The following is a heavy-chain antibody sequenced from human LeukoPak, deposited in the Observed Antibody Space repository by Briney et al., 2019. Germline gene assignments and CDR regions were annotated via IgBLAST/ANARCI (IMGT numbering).Heavy chain of an antibody. Sequence: GGSLRLSCAASGFTFSNYGMHWVRQAPGKGLEWVTFIGYDGTNIYYADSVKGRFTISRDNSRNALYLQMNSLRAEDTAVYYCAKDEARITGTIDYWGQGTLVTVSS. CDR2: IGYDGTNI. CDR1: GFTFSNYG. J-gene: IGHJ4*02. D-gene: IGHD1-7*01. CDR3: AKDEARITGTIDY. V-gene: IGHV3-30*02.